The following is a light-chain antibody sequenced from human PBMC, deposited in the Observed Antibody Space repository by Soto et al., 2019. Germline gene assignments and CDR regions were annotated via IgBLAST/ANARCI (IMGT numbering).Light chain of an antibody. CDR3: QQSYNSPPIT. V-gene: IGKV1-39*01. CDR2: AAS. J-gene: IGKJ5*01. CDR1: QNIFSS. Sequence: IQMTQSPSSLPASVGDRVTITCRAGQNIFSSLNWYQQKPGKAPKLLIYAASSLQSGVPSRFSGSGSGTDFTLTITSLQPEDFATYYCQQSYNSPPITFGQGTRLEIK.